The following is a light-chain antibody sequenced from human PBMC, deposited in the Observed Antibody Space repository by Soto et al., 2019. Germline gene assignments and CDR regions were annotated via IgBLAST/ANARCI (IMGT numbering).Light chain of an antibody. J-gene: IGKJ1*01. CDR3: QQYGSSPRT. V-gene: IGKV3-20*01. CDR2: GAT. CDR1: QTVSSSC. Sequence: IVLTQSPGTLSLSPGERATLSCRASQTVSSSCLAWYQQKLGQAPRLLIYGATSRATGIPDRFSGSGSGTDFTLTISRLEPEDFAVYYCQQYGSSPRTFGQGTKVEIK.